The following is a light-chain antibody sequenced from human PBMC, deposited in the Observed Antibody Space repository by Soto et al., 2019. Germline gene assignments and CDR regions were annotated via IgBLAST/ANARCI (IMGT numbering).Light chain of an antibody. J-gene: IGLJ1*01. CDR2: DVK. V-gene: IGLV2-11*01. CDR3: SSYAGDYTFV. Sequence: QSALTQPRSVSGSPGQSVTLSCTGTSSDVGGYNYVTWYQQYPGKAPKVMIYDVKTRPSGVPDRFSGSNCGNTASQTSSGLQAEEEDDYYSSSYAGDYTFVFGTGTKLTVL. CDR1: SSDVGGYNY.